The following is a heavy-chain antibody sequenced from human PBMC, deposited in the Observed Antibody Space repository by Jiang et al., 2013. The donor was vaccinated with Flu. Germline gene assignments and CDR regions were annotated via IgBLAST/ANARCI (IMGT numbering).Heavy chain of an antibody. D-gene: IGHD6-19*01. V-gene: IGHV4-39*01. CDR1: GVAISSTAYY. J-gene: IGHJ4*02. CDR2: IYYSGST. Sequence: LLKPSETLSLTCTVSGVAISSTAYYWGWIRQPPGKGLEWIGSIYYSGSTYYNPPLKSRVTISVDTSKNQLSLKLSSVTAADTAVYYCARHEQWLVRGLDYFDSWGQGTLVTVSS. CDR3: ARHEQWLVRGLDYFDS.